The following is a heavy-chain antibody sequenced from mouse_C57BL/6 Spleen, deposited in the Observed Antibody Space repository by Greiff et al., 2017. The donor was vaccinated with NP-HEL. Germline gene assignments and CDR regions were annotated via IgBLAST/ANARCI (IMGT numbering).Heavy chain of an antibody. D-gene: IGHD2-1*01. CDR2: IYPSDSET. V-gene: IGHV1-61*01. J-gene: IGHJ4*01. Sequence: QVQLQQPGAELVRPGSSVKLSCKASGYTFTSYWMDWVKQRPGQGLEWIGNIYPSDSETHYNQKFKDKATLTVDKSSSTAYMQLSSLTSEDSAVYYCARRRGIYYGNRGAMDYWGQGTSVTVSS. CDR3: ARRRGIYYGNRGAMDY. CDR1: GYTFTSYW.